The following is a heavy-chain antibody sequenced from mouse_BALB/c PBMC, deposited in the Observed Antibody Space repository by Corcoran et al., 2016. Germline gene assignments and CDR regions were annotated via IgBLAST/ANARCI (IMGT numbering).Heavy chain of an antibody. V-gene: IGHV14-3*02. Sequence: EVQLQQSGAELVKPGASVKLSCTASSFNIKDTYMHWVKQRPEQGLEWIGRIDPANGNTKYDPKFQGKATITADTSSNTAYLQLSSLTSEDTAVYYCARGWLRRRDFDVWGAGTTVTVSS. CDR1: SFNIKDTY. J-gene: IGHJ1*01. CDR3: ARGWLRRRDFDV. CDR2: IDPANGNT. D-gene: IGHD2-2*01.